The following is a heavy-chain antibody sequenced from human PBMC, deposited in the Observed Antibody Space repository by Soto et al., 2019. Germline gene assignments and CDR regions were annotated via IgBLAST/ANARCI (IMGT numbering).Heavy chain of an antibody. Sequence: PGESLKISCKVSGYSFTTYWIGWVRQMPGKGLEWMGIIYPGDSDTRYSPSFQGQVTISADKSISTAYLQWSSLKASDTAMYYCARHRGPARYFYYYGLDVWGQGTTVTVSS. D-gene: IGHD6-6*01. CDR2: IYPGDSDT. CDR3: ARHRGPARYFYYYGLDV. CDR1: GYSFTTYW. J-gene: IGHJ6*02. V-gene: IGHV5-51*01.